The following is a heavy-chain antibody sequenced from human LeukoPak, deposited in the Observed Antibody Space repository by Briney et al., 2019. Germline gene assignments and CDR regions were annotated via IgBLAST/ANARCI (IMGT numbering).Heavy chain of an antibody. D-gene: IGHD2-2*01. V-gene: IGHV4-59*08. Sequence: SETLSLTCTVSAGSISSYYWSWIRQPPGKGLEWIGYVYYSGSTNYNPSLKSRVTISVDTSKNQFSLKLSSVTAADTAVYYCARYCSSTSCYFLDSWGQGTLVTVSS. J-gene: IGHJ4*02. CDR2: VYYSGST. CDR1: AGSISSYY. CDR3: ARYCSSTSCYFLDS.